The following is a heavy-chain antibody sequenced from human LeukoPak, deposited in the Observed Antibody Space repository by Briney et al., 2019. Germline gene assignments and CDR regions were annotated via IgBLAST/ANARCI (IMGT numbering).Heavy chain of an antibody. CDR3: ARGPYSSGWYRHRAVNWFDP. D-gene: IGHD6-19*01. CDR2: MNPNSGNT. CDR1: GYTFTSYD. J-gene: IGHJ5*02. V-gene: IGHV1-8*01. Sequence: ASVKVSCKASGYTFTSYDINWVRQATGQGLEWMGWMNPNSGNTGYAQKFQGRVTMTRSTSISTAYMELSSLRSEDTAVYYCARGPYSSGWYRHRAVNWFDPWGQGTLVTVSS.